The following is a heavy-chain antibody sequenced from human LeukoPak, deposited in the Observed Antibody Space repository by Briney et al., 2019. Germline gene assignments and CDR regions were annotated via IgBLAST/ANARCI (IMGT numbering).Heavy chain of an antibody. CDR3: ASPLYYHNSSGRNDAFDL. V-gene: IGHV4-38-2*02. D-gene: IGHD3-22*01. J-gene: IGHJ3*01. CDR2: IYHSGST. CDR1: GYSISSGYY. Sequence: SQTLSLTCTVSGYSISSGYYWGWIRQPPGKGLEWIGSIYHSGSTYYNPSLKSRVTISVDTSKNQFSLKLSSVTAADTAVYYCASPLYYHNSSGRNDAFDLWAQGTMVAVSS.